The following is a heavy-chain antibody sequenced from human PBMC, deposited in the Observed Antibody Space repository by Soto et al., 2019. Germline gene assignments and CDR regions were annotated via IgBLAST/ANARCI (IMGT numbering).Heavy chain of an antibody. Sequence: EVKLVESGGGLVKPGGSLRLSCAASGFIFSSYRMNWVRQAPGKGLEWISSISTNSRYIYYADSVEGRFTVSRDNSNNPLYLQMDNLTAEDTAVYYCVSKQVIGYYYGLDVWGQGTTVTVSS. CDR2: ISTNSRYI. CDR1: GFIFSSYR. V-gene: IGHV3-21*01. D-gene: IGHD2-15*01. CDR3: VSKQVIGYYYGLDV. J-gene: IGHJ6*02.